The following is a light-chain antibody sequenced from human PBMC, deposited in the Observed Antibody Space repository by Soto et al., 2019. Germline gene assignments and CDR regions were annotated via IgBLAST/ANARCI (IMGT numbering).Light chain of an antibody. CDR1: QSVSSSY. CDR3: QQYRNSLYT. CDR2: GAS. V-gene: IGKV3-20*01. J-gene: IGKJ2*01. Sequence: EIVLTQSPGTLSLSPGERATLSCRASQSVSSSYLAWYQQKPGQAPRLLIYGASSRATGIPDRFSGSGSGTDFTLTISRREPEDFEVYYCQQYRNSLYTFGQGTKLEIK.